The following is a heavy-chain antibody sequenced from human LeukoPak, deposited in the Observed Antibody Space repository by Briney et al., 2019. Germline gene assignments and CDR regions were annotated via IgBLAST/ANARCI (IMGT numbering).Heavy chain of an antibody. CDR1: GFTFSRYW. V-gene: IGHV3-7*01. D-gene: IGHD3-16*01. Sequence: PGGSLSLSCAASGFTFSRYWMSWVRQAPGKGLEWVANMKQDGSEEYYVDSVKGRFTISRDNAKNSLYLQMNSLRAEDTAVYYCASQRNPVMALEYYYYMDVWGKGTTVTVSS. CDR3: ASQRNPVMALEYYYYMDV. J-gene: IGHJ6*03. CDR2: MKQDGSEE.